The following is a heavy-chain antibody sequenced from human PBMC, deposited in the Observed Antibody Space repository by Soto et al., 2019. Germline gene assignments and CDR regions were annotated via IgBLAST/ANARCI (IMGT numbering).Heavy chain of an antibody. J-gene: IGHJ4*02. D-gene: IGHD2-15*01. Sequence: ASVKVSCKASGYTSTSYDINWVRQATGQGLEWMGWMNPNSGNTGYAQKFQGRVTMTRNTSISTAYMELSSLRSEDTAVYYCARPGAELGYCSGGSCYAVDYWGQGTLVTVSS. CDR3: ARPGAELGYCSGGSCYAVDY. CDR1: GYTSTSYD. V-gene: IGHV1-8*01. CDR2: MNPNSGNT.